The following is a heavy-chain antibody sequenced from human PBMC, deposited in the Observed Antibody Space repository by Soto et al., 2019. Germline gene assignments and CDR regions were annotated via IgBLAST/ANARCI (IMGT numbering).Heavy chain of an antibody. V-gene: IGHV2-5*02. J-gene: IGHJ4*02. CDR3: AHSALDIVVGEGYFDF. D-gene: IGHD2-15*01. CDR2: IYWGDDK. Sequence: QITLKESGPTLVKPTQTLTLTCTFSGLSLSTSGVGVGWICQPRGKALEWLALIYWGDDKRYSPSLKSRLTITKDTSKNQVVLTMTNMAPVDTATYYCAHSALDIVVGEGYFDFWGQGTLVTVSS. CDR1: GLSLSTSGVG.